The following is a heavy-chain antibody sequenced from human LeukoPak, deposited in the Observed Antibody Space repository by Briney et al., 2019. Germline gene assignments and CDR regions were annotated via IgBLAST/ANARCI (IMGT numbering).Heavy chain of an antibody. CDR1: GYTLTELS. CDR2: FDPEDGET. D-gene: IGHD6-13*01. Sequence: ASVKVSCKVSGYTLTELSMHWVRQAPGKGLEWMGGFDPEDGETIYAQKFQGRVTMTEDTSTDTAYMELSSLRSEDTAVYYCATDPGSSSSWYDDAFDIWGQGTMVTVSS. V-gene: IGHV1-24*01. CDR3: ATDPGSSSSWYDDAFDI. J-gene: IGHJ3*02.